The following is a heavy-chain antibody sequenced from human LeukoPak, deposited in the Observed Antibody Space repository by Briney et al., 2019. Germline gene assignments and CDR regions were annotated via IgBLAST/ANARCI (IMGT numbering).Heavy chain of an antibody. CDR2: INPDGSEK. CDR3: ARVWQYYYDYSAFDM. J-gene: IGHJ3*02. Sequence: PGGSLRLSCEASGFILNNHWMTWVRQAPGKGLEWVAHINPDGSEKFYVDSVKGRFTISRDNAKNSLFLQLNSLRAEDTAVYYCARVWQYYYDYSAFDMWGQGTMVTVS. CDR1: GFILNNHW. V-gene: IGHV3-7*01. D-gene: IGHD3-16*01.